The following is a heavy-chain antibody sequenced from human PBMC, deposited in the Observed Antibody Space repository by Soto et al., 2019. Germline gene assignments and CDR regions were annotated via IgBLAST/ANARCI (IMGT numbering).Heavy chain of an antibody. D-gene: IGHD5-18*01. Sequence: QVQLQESGPGLVKPSETLSLTCTVSGGSISSYYWSWIRQPPGKGLEWIGYIYYSGSTNYNPYLKSRVTISVDTSKNQFSLKLSSVTAADTAVYYCARADTAMVNYFDYWGQGTLVTVSS. CDR2: IYYSGST. CDR3: ARADTAMVNYFDY. V-gene: IGHV4-59*01. CDR1: GGSISSYY. J-gene: IGHJ4*02.